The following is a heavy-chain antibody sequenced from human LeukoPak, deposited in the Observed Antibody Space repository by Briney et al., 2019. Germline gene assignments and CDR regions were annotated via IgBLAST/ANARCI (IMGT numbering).Heavy chain of an antibody. Sequence: GGSLRLSCAASGFTFSSYAMSWVRQAPGKGLEWVSAISGSGGSTYYADSVKGRFTISRDNSKNTLYLQMNSLRAGDTAVYYCAKVRWELLTGKWFDPWGQGTLVTVSS. CDR2: ISGSGGST. CDR1: GFTFSSYA. D-gene: IGHD1-26*01. CDR3: AKVRWELLTGKWFDP. V-gene: IGHV3-23*01. J-gene: IGHJ5*02.